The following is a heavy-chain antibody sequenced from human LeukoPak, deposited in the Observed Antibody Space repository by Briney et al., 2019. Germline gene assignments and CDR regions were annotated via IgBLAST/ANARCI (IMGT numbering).Heavy chain of an antibody. J-gene: IGHJ4*02. V-gene: IGHV3-30-3*01. Sequence: GGSLRLSCAASGFTFSSYAMHWVRQAPGKGLEWVALISYDGSDKTYADSVKGRFTVSRDNSKNTLYLQMHSLKVEDTAVYYCARDYPADYWGQGTLVTVSS. CDR3: ARDYPADY. CDR2: ISYDGSDK. CDR1: GFTFSSYA.